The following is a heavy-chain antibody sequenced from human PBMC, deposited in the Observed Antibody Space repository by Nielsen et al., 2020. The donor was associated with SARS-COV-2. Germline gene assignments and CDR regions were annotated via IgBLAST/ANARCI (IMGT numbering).Heavy chain of an antibody. V-gene: IGHV3-7*01. Sequence: GESLKISCAASGFTFSSYWMSWVRQAPGKGLEWVANIKQDGSEKYYVDSVKGRFTISRDNAKNSLYLQMNSLRAEDTAVYYCVRDTGAWDFDYWGQGTLITVSS. CDR1: GFTFSSYW. CDR3: VRDTGAWDFDY. CDR2: IKQDGSEK. J-gene: IGHJ4*02. D-gene: IGHD1-26*01.